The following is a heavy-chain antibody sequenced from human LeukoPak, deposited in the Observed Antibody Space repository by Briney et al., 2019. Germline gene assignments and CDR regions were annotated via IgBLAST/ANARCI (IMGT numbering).Heavy chain of an antibody. D-gene: IGHD6-19*01. CDR3: ARYSSGWYGGYYYYYYMDV. V-gene: IGHV1-8*03. CDR1: GYTFTSYD. CDR2: MNPNSGNT. J-gene: IGHJ6*03. Sequence: ASVKVSCXASGYTFTSYDINWVRQATGQGLEWMGWMNPNSGNTGYAQKFQGRVTITRDTSISTAYMELSSLRSEDTAVYYCARYSSGWYGGYYYYYYMDVWGKGTTVTVSS.